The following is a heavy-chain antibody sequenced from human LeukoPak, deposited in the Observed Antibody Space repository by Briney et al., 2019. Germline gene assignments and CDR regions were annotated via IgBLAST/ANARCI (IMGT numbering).Heavy chain of an antibody. Sequence: GGSLRLSCAASGFTFSDYAVTWVRQGPGKGLEWVSGISGGGGTTFYTDSVRGRCTISRDNSENTVYLQMNSLRAEDTAVYYCAIGRPTADFYYGLDVWGQGTTVTVSS. CDR1: GFTFSDYA. D-gene: IGHD4-17*01. CDR2: ISGGGGTT. CDR3: AIGRPTADFYYGLDV. J-gene: IGHJ6*02. V-gene: IGHV3-23*01.